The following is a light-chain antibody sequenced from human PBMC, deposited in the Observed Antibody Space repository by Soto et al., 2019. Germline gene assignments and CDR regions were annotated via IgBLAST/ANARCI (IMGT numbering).Light chain of an antibody. CDR2: SNN. J-gene: IGLJ2*01. CDR3: AAWDDSLNGVV. V-gene: IGLV1-47*02. Sequence: QSVLTQPPSASGTPGQRVTISCSGSSSNIGGNYVFWYQQLPGTAPNLLIYSNNQRPSGVPDRFSGSKSGTSASLAISGLRSEDEADYYCAAWDDSLNGVVFGGGTKLTVL. CDR1: SSNIGGNY.